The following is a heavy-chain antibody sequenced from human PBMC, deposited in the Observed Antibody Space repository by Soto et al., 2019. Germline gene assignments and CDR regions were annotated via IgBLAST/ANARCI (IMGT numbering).Heavy chain of an antibody. Sequence: EVQLVESGGGLVQPGGSLRLSCAASGYTFSSYNMNWVRQAPGKGLEWVSFISDTTTRIYYADSVKGRFTISRDNAXNXXYLQMNSLRAEDTAXXXXXXGVGYNWFDPWGQGTLVTVSS. CDR2: ISDTTTRI. CDR3: XXGVGYNWFDP. J-gene: IGHJ5*02. V-gene: IGHV3-48*01. CDR1: GYTFSSYN. D-gene: IGHD3-3*01.